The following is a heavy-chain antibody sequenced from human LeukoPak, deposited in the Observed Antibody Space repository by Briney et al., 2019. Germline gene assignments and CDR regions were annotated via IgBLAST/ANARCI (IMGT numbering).Heavy chain of an antibody. J-gene: IGHJ6*02. CDR3: AGLIPEADYTRYYYYYGMDL. CDR2: IVHSGST. CDR1: GGSFSDFY. V-gene: IGHV4-34*12. D-gene: IGHD4-11*01. Sequence: PSETLSLTCAVCGGSFSDFYWSWIRQPPGKGLELIGEIVHSGSTNYNPSLKSRVSISVDTSKNQFSLRLSSVTAADTAVYFCAGLIPEADYTRYYYYYGMDLWGQGTTVTVSS.